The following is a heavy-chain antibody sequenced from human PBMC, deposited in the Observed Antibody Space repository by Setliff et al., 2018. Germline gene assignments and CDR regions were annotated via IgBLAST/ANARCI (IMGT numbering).Heavy chain of an antibody. V-gene: IGHV7-4-1*02. Sequence: ALVKVSCKASGYSFSTYAMSWIRQAPGQGLEWMGWINTNTGNPSYAQGFTGRFVFSLDTSVSTAYLQISSLKPEDTAMYYCARASRFATIVWKGDYYMDVWGKGTTVTVSS. CDR2: INTNTGNP. CDR1: GYSFSTYA. J-gene: IGHJ6*03. CDR3: ARASRFATIVWKGDYYMDV. D-gene: IGHD3-16*02.